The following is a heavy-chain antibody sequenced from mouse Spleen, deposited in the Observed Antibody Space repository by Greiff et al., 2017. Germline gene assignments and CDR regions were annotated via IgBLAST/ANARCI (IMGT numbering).Heavy chain of an antibody. D-gene: IGHD1-1*01. J-gene: IGHJ4*01. CDR1: GFSLTSYG. CDR2: IWSDGST. Sequence: VKLMESGPGLVAPSQSLSITCTVSGFSLTSYGVHWVRQPPGKGLEWLVVIWSDGSTTYNSALKSRLSISKDNSKSQVFLKMNSLQTDDTAMYYCARMGYGSSYAMDYWGQGTSVTVSS. V-gene: IGHV2-6*02. CDR3: ARMGYGSSYAMDY.